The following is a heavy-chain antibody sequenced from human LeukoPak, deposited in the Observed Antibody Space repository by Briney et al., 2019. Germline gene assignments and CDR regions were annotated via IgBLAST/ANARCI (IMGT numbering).Heavy chain of an antibody. D-gene: IGHD2-15*01. CDR2: INPRGDAT. J-gene: IGHJ5*02. Sequence: ASVKVSCKASGYTFTNYYMHWVRQSPGRGREGMGLINPRGDATMYAQKFQGRLTLTRDTSTSPADMELSSLRSEDTAVYYCARDNSDTIKGECSGSCYWWFAPWGEGTLVTVSS. CDR1: GYTFTNYY. CDR3: ARDNSDTIKGECSGSCYWWFAP. V-gene: IGHV1-46*01.